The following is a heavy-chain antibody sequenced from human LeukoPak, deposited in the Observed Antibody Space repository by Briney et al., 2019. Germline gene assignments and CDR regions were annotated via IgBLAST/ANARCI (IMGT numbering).Heavy chain of an antibody. CDR2: INPSGGST. J-gene: IGHJ6*02. V-gene: IGHV1-46*01. D-gene: IGHD3-10*01. CDR1: GYTFTSYY. CDR3: ARGPMRMVRGYYYYYDMDV. Sequence: ASVKVSCKASGYTFTSYYLHWVRQAPGQGLEWMGIINPSGGSTSYAQKFQDRVTMTRNTSISTAYMELSSLRSEDTAVYYCARGPMRMVRGYYYYYDMDVWGQGTTVTVSS.